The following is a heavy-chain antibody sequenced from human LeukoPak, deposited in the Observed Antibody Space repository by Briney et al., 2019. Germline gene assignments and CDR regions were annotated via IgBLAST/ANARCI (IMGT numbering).Heavy chain of an antibody. Sequence: GGSLRLSCAASGFTFSSYAMHWVRQAPGKGLEWVAVISYDGSNKYYADSVKGRFTISRDNSKNTLYLQMNSLRAEDTAVYYCARLYGSGSAWSSGFDYWGQGTLVTVSP. J-gene: IGHJ4*02. D-gene: IGHD3-10*01. V-gene: IGHV3-30-3*01. CDR3: ARLYGSGSAWSSGFDY. CDR2: ISYDGSNK. CDR1: GFTFSSYA.